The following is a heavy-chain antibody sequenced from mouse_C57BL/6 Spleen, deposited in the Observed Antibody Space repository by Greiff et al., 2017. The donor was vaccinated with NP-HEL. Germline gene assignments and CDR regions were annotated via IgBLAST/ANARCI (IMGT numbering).Heavy chain of an antibody. J-gene: IGHJ4*01. CDR2: IWSGGST. D-gene: IGHD1-1*01. V-gene: IGHV2-2*01. Sequence: VQLQQSGPGLVQPSQSLSITCTVSGFSLTSYGVHWVRQSPGKGLEWLGVIWSGGSTDYNAAFISRLSISKDNSKSQVFFKMNSLQADDTAIYYCARVIYYYGSSRDYYAMDYWGQGTSVTVSS. CDR1: GFSLTSYG. CDR3: ARVIYYYGSSRDYYAMDY.